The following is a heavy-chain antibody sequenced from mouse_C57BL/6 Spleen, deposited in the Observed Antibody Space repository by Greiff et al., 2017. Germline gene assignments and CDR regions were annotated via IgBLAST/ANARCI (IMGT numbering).Heavy chain of an antibody. V-gene: IGHV1-9*01. CDR1: GYTFTGYW. Sequence: QVQLQQSGAELMKPGASVKLSCKATGYTFTGYWIEWVKQRPGHGLEWIGEILPGSGSTNYNEKFKGKATFTADTSSNTAYMQLSSLTTEDSAIEYCARKGESDYDFDYFDYWGQGTTLTVSS. CDR3: ARKGESDYDFDYFDY. J-gene: IGHJ2*01. D-gene: IGHD2-4*01. CDR2: ILPGSGST.